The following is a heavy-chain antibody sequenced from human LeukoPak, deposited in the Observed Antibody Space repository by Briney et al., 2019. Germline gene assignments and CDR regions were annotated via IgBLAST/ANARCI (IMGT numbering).Heavy chain of an antibody. D-gene: IGHD3-22*01. V-gene: IGHV1-69*17. CDR2: TIPIFGIA. CDR1: GFTFSSYA. J-gene: IGHJ5*02. CDR3: AREVDYDSSGYPANGNWFDP. Sequence: GRSLRLSCAASGFTFSSYAISWVRQAPGQGLEWMGGTIPIFGIANYAQKFQGRVTITADKSTSTAYMELSSLRSEDTAVYYCAREVDYDSSGYPANGNWFDPWGQGTLVTVSS.